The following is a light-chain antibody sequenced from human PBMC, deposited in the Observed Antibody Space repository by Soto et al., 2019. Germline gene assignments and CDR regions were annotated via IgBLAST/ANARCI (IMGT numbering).Light chain of an antibody. V-gene: IGLV1-44*01. CDR2: SNN. Sequence: QSVLTQPPSASETPGQRVTISCSGSSSNIGSNSVNWYQQLPGTAPKLIIYSNNERPSGVPDRFSGSKSGTSASLFISGLQSEDEADYYCATWDDSLNVAFGGGTKLTVL. CDR1: SSNIGSNS. J-gene: IGLJ2*01. CDR3: ATWDDSLNVA.